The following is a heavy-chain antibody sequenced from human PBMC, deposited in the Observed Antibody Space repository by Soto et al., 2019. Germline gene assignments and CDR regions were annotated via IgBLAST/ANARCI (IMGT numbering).Heavy chain of an antibody. V-gene: IGHV4-59*01. CDR1: GGSISVYY. CDR2: IYYSGST. Sequence: PSDTLSLTCPVSGGSISVYYWSWIRQPPGKGLEWIGYIYYSGSTNYNPSLKSRVTISVDTSKNQFSLKLSSVTAADTAVYYCAREIDYDILTGLFDPWGQGTLVTVSS. CDR3: AREIDYDILTGLFDP. J-gene: IGHJ5*02. D-gene: IGHD3-9*01.